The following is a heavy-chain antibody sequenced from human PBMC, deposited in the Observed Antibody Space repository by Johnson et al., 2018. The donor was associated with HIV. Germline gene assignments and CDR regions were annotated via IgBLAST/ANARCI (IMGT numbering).Heavy chain of an antibody. V-gene: IGHV3-33*05. Sequence: PGKGLEWVAVISYDGSNKYYADSVKGRFTISRDNSKNTLYLQMNSLRAEDTALYYCAMCYYGSGADAFDIWGLGTMVTVSS. CDR3: AMCYYGSGADAFDI. J-gene: IGHJ3*02. D-gene: IGHD3-10*01. CDR2: ISYDGSNK.